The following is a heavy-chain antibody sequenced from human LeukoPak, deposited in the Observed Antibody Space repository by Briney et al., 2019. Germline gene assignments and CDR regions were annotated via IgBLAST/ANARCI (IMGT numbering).Heavy chain of an antibody. V-gene: IGHV3-43*02. CDR3: AKDRVLAYQDTADSFDM. D-gene: IGHD2-21*01. Sequence: GGSLRLSCAASGFTFDDYAMHWVRQAPGKGVEWVSLISGDGRDAYYGDFVKGRFTISRDNINNSLYLQMNNLRTEDTALYYCAKDRVLAYQDTADSFDMCGQGTVVTVSS. CDR1: GFTFDDYA. CDR2: ISGDGRDA. J-gene: IGHJ3*02.